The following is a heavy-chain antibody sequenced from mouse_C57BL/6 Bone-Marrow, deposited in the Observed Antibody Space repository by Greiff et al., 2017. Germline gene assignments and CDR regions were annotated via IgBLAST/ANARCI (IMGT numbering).Heavy chain of an antibody. Sequence: QVHVKQSGAELARPGASVKLSCKASGYTFTSYGISWVKQRTGQGLEWIGEIYPRSGNTYYNEKFKGKATLTADKSSSTAYMELRSLTSEDSAVYFCARSGYYIYYYAMDYWGQGTSVTVSS. CDR3: ARSGYYIYYYAMDY. D-gene: IGHD2-3*01. V-gene: IGHV1-81*01. J-gene: IGHJ4*01. CDR1: GYTFTSYG. CDR2: IYPRSGNT.